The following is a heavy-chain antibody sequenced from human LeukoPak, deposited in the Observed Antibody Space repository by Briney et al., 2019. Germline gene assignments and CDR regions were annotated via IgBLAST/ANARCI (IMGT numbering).Heavy chain of an antibody. D-gene: IGHD3-16*02. CDR2: IYYSGST. CDR1: GGSISSSSYY. V-gene: IGHV4-39*07. CDR3: ARGEGVVITFGGVIVGNWFDP. Sequence: PSETLSLTCTVSGGSISSSSYYWGWIRQPPGKGLEWIGNIYYSGSTYYNPSLKSRVTISVDTSKNQFSLKLSSVTAADTAVYYCARGEGVVITFGGVIVGNWFDPWGQGTLVTVSS. J-gene: IGHJ5*02.